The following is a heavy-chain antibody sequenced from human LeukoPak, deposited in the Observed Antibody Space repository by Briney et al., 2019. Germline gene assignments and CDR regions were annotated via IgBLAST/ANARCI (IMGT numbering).Heavy chain of an antibody. J-gene: IGHJ6*02. Sequence: GRSLRLSCAASGFTFSKYWMLSVGQAPGKGLETVSRINTDGTITTYADSVKGRFTVSRDNADNIMFLQINSVTDEDTAVYYCATKQWLAPPPDSWGQGTTVTVSS. CDR3: ATKQWLAPPPDS. V-gene: IGHV3-74*01. D-gene: IGHD6-19*01. CDR1: GFTFSKYW. CDR2: INTDGTIT.